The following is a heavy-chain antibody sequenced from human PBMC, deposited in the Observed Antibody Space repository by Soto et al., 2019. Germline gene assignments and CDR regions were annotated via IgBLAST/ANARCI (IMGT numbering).Heavy chain of an antibody. CDR1: GGTFSSYA. CDR3: ARRQVVPAAEYYYYGMDV. Sequence: ASVKVSCKASGGTFSSYAISRVRQAPGQGLEWMGGIIPIFGTANDAQKFQGRVTITADESTSTAYMELSSLRSEDTAVYYCARRQVVPAAEYYYYGMDVWGQGTTVTVSS. J-gene: IGHJ6*02. D-gene: IGHD2-2*01. CDR2: IIPIFGTA. V-gene: IGHV1-69*13.